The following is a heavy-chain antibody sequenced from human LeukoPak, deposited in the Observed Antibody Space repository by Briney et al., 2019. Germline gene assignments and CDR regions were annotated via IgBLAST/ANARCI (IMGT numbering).Heavy chain of an antibody. J-gene: IGHJ6*02. Sequence: GASVKVSSKASGYTFTGYYMHWVRQAPGQGLEWMGWINPNSGGTNYAQKFQGWVTMTRDTSISTAYMELSRLRSDDTAVYYCARGGSPEGYYYYGMDVWGQGTTVTVSS. D-gene: IGHD3-10*01. CDR1: GYTFTGYY. CDR2: INPNSGGT. CDR3: ARGGSPEGYYYYGMDV. V-gene: IGHV1-2*04.